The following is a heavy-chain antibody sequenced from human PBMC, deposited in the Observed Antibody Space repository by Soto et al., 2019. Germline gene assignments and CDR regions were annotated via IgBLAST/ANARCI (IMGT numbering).Heavy chain of an antibody. V-gene: IGHV1-2*02. D-gene: IGHD1-26*01. CDR2: INPNSGGT. CDR3: ARALVGSPYPKFDY. CDR1: GYTFTGYY. Sequence: ASVEVACKASGYTFTGYYMHWVRQAPGQGLEWMGWINPNSGGTNYAQKFQGRVTMTRDTSISTAYMELSRLRSDDPAVYSCARALVGSPYPKFDYWGQGTLVTVS. J-gene: IGHJ4*02.